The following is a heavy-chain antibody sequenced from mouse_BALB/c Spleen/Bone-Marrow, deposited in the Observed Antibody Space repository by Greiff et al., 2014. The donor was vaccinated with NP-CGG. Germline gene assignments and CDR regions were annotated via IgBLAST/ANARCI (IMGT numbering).Heavy chain of an antibody. Sequence: QVQLKQSGAELMKPGASVKXXCKATGYTFSSYWIEWVKQRPGHGLEWIGEFLPGSXGXXXXXXXKGXATFTXXTSSNTAYMQLSSLTSEDSAVYYCARDYYDYDVGFVHWGQGTLVSVSA. CDR1: GYTFSSYW. CDR3: ARDYYDYDVGFVH. CDR2: FLPGSXGX. J-gene: IGHJ3*01. D-gene: IGHD2-4*01. V-gene: IGHV1-9*01.